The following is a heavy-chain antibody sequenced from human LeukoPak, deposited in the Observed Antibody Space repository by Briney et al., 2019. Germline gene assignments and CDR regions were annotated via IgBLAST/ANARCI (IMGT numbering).Heavy chain of an antibody. V-gene: IGHV1-69*01. J-gene: IGHJ2*01. D-gene: IGHD4-17*01. CDR3: ARPTTVTTKWYFDL. CDR2: IIPIFGTA. CDR1: GGTFSSYA. Sequence: GSSVKVSCKASGGTFSSYAISWVRQAPGQGLEWMGGIIPIFGTANYAQKFQGRVTITADESTSTAYMELSSLRSEDTAVYYCARPTTVTTKWYFDLWGRGTLVTVSS.